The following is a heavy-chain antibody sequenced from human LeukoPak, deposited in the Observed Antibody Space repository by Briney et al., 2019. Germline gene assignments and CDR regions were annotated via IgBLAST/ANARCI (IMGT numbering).Heavy chain of an antibody. CDR1: GFTFSSYA. D-gene: IGHD3-16*02. Sequence: GGSLRLSCAASGFTFSSYAMSWVRQAPGKGLEWVSAISGSGGSTYYADSVKGRFTISRDNSKNTLYLQMNSLRAEDTAVYYCAKEDGARGDYVWGSYRWEGSNFDYWGQGTLVTVSS. J-gene: IGHJ4*02. CDR3: AKEDGARGDYVWGSYRWEGSNFDY. CDR2: ISGSGGST. V-gene: IGHV3-23*01.